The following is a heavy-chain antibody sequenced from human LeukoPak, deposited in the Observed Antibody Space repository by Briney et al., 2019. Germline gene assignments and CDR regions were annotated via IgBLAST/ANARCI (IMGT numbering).Heavy chain of an antibody. V-gene: IGHV3-30*18. D-gene: IGHD1-26*01. CDR1: RFTFSSNA. CDR3: AKAPEWELRSADY. J-gene: IGHJ4*02. CDR2: LSNDGSEK. Sequence: PGRSLRLSCVASRFTFSSNAMHWVRQAPGKGLEWVAVLSNDGSEKYYADSVKGRFTISRDNSKNTLYLQMNSLRAEDTAVYYCAKAPEWELRSADYWGQGTLVTVSS.